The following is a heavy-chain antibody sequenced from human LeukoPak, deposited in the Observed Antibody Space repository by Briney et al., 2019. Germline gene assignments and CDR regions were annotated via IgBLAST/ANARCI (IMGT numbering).Heavy chain of an antibody. CDR2: INHSGST. CDR1: GGSFSGYY. J-gene: IGHJ4*02. CDR3: ARERAVTTYYYFDY. Sequence: SETLSLTCAVYGGSFSGYYWSWIRQPPGKGLEWIGEINHSGSTNYNPSLKSRVAISVDTSKNQFSLKLSSVTAADTAVYYCARERAVTTYYYFDYWGQGTLVTVSS. V-gene: IGHV4-34*01. D-gene: IGHD4-17*01.